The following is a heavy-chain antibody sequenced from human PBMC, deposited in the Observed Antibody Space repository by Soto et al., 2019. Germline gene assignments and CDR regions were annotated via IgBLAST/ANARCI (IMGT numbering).Heavy chain of an antibody. CDR1: GFTFSSYW. Sequence: EVQLVESGGGLVQFGGSLRLSCAASGFTFSSYWMHWVRQVPGKGLVWLSRIKGDGTNTNYADSVKGRFTISRDNVDNTLYLAMNSLRAEDTAVYYCARGVSGYYGFDYWGQGTLVTVSS. D-gene: IGHD5-12*01. V-gene: IGHV3-74*01. J-gene: IGHJ4*02. CDR3: ARGVSGYYGFDY. CDR2: IKGDGTNT.